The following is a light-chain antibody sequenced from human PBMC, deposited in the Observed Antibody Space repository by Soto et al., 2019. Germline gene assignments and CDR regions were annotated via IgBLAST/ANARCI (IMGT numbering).Light chain of an antibody. Sequence: QSALTQPPSASGSPGQSVTISCTGTSSDVGGYNYVSWYQQHPGKAPKLMIYEVTKRPSGVPDRFSGSKSGNTASLTVSGLQAEDEADYYCCSYAGSSTYVFGTGTQLTVL. CDR3: CSYAGSSTYV. CDR2: EVT. V-gene: IGLV2-8*01. J-gene: IGLJ1*01. CDR1: SSDVGGYNY.